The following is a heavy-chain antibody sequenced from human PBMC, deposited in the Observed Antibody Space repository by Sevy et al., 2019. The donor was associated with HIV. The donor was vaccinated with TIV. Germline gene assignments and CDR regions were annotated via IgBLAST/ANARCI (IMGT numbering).Heavy chain of an antibody. CDR2: IYPDDSDI. CDR1: GYNFNNYW. Sequence: GESLKISCKGSGYNFNNYWVGWVRHMPGKGLEWMGIIYPDDSDIKYSPSFQGHVTISADKSITSAYLRWSNLKASDTAMYYCARLSGSYSLDYWGQGTLVTVSS. D-gene: IGHD1-26*01. J-gene: IGHJ4*02. V-gene: IGHV5-51*01. CDR3: ARLSGSYSLDY.